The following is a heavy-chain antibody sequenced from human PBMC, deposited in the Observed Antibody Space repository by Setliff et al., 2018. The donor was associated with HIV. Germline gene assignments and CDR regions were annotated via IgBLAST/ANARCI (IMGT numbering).Heavy chain of an antibody. V-gene: IGHV4-39*01. Sequence: SETLSLTCTVSGGSISSSGPGYYWGWVRQPPGGGLEWIGSVYYSGSTYHNPSLRSRVTISVDTSKNQVSLRLTSMTAADTAVYYCARTQPDTIFGVVTFDYWGQGKMVTVSS. CDR2: VYYSGST. CDR3: ARTQPDTIFGVVTFDY. J-gene: IGHJ4*02. CDR1: GGSISSSGPGYY. D-gene: IGHD3-3*01.